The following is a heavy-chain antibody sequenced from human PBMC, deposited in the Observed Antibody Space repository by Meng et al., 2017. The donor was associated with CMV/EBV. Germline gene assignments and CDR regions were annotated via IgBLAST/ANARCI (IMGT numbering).Heavy chain of an antibody. CDR3: GRRPGGRDFDY. CDR1: GGSFSGYY. Sequence: GSLRLSCAVYGGSFSGYYWSWTRQPPGKGLEWIGEINHSGSTNYNPSLKSRVTISVDTSKNQFSLKLSSVTAADTAVYYCGRRPGGRDFDYWGQGTLVTVSS. D-gene: IGHD2-15*01. CDR2: INHSGST. V-gene: IGHV4-34*01. J-gene: IGHJ4*02.